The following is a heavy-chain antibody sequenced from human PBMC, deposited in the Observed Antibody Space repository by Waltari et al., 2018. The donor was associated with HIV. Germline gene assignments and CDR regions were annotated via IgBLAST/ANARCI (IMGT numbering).Heavy chain of an antibody. CDR1: GYTFTSYA. CDR3: ARGRYYDSSGPYFDY. V-gene: IGHV1-3*01. J-gene: IGHJ4*02. CDR2: INAGNGNT. Sequence: QVQLVQSGAEVKKPGASVKVSCKASGYTFTSYAMHWVRQAPGQRLEWMGWINAGNGNTKDSQKFQGRVTITRDTSASTAYMELSSLRSEDTAVYYCARGRYYDSSGPYFDYWGQGTLVTVSS. D-gene: IGHD3-22*01.